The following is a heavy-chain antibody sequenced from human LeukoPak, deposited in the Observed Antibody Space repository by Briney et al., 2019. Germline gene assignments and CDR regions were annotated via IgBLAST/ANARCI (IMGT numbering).Heavy chain of an antibody. CDR1: GFTFSSYA. CDR2: ISWNSGSI. D-gene: IGHD2-2*01. Sequence: GGSLRLSCAASGFTFSSYAMSWVRQAPGKGLGWVSGISWNSGSIGYADSVKGRFTISRDNAKNSLFLQMNSLRAEDMALYYCAKDECSSSSCSIDYWGQGTLVTVSS. CDR3: AKDECSSSSCSIDY. V-gene: IGHV3-9*03. J-gene: IGHJ4*02.